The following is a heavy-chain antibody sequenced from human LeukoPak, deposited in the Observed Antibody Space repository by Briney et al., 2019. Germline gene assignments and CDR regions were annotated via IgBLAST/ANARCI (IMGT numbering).Heavy chain of an antibody. CDR1: TFTFSSYS. Sequence: PGGSLRLSCATSTFTFSSYSMNWVRQAPGKGLEWVSYSEYSGTTSYYADSVKGRFTVSRDSAKSSLHLQMSSLRDEDTVVYYCARISGFTLDCWGPGTLVTVSS. J-gene: IGHJ4*02. CDR3: ARISGFTLDC. V-gene: IGHV3-48*02. CDR2: SEYSGTTS.